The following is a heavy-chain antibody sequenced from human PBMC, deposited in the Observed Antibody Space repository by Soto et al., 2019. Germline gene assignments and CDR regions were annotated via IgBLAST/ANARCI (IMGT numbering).Heavy chain of an antibody. CDR3: ARPLFQGTAMPFHY. D-gene: IGHD5-18*01. V-gene: IGHV3-48*02. Sequence: EVQLVESGGGLVQPGGSLRLSCAASGFTFSSYSMNWVRQAPGKGLEWVSYSSSSSSTIYYADSVKGRFTISRDNAKNSLYLQMNSLRDEDTAVYYCARPLFQGTAMPFHYWGQGTLVTVSS. J-gene: IGHJ4*02. CDR1: GFTFSSYS. CDR2: SSSSSSTI.